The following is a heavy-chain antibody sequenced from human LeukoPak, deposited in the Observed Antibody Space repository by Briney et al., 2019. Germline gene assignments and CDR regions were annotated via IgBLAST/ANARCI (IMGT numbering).Heavy chain of an antibody. D-gene: IGHD3-10*01. Sequence: GASVKVSCKGSGCTFTSYGISWVRQAPGQGLEWMGWISAYNGNTNYAQKLQGRVTMTTDTSTSTAYMELRSLRSDDTAVYYCARAGFRVLSGLVEYWGQGTLVTVSS. CDR2: ISAYNGNT. V-gene: IGHV1-18*01. CDR1: GCTFTSYG. J-gene: IGHJ4*02. CDR3: ARAGFRVLSGLVEY.